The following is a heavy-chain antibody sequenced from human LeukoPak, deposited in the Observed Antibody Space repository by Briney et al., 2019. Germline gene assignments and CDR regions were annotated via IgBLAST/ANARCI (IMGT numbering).Heavy chain of an antibody. CDR2: IYYSGST. CDR1: GGSISSSSYY. Sequence: SETLSLTCTVSGGSISSSSYYWGWIRQPPGNGLEWIGSIYYSGSTYYNPSLKSRVTISVDTSKNQFSLKLSSVTAADTAVYYCARVSRWFDPWGQGTLVTVSS. V-gene: IGHV4-39*07. CDR3: ARVSRWFDP. J-gene: IGHJ5*02.